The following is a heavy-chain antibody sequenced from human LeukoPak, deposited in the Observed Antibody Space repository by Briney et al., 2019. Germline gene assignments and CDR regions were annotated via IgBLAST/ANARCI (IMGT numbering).Heavy chain of an antibody. V-gene: IGHV1-69*01. CDR3: AIPYYDYVWGSYRLEYFRH. CDR2: IIPIFGTA. D-gene: IGHD3-16*02. CDR1: GGTFSSYA. Sequence: SVKVSCKASGGTFSSYAISWVRQAPGQGLEWMGGIIPIFGTANYAQKFQGRVTITADESTSTAYMELSSLRSEDTAVYYCAIPYYDYVWGSYRLEYFRHWGQGTLVTVSS. J-gene: IGHJ1*01.